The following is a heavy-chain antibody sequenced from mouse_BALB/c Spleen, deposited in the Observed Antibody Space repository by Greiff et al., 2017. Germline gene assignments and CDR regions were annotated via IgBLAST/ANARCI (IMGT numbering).Heavy chain of an antibody. D-gene: IGHD1-1*01. CDR2: IIDGGSYT. CDR3: ARADCSYGWFAY. V-gene: IGHV5-4*02. CDR1: GFTFSDYY. Sequence: EVKLVESGGGLVKPGGSLKLSCAASGFTFSDYYMYWVRQTPEKRLVWVATIIDGGSYTYYPDSVKGRFTISRDNAKNNLYLQMSSLKSEDTAMEYCARADCSYGWFAYWGQGTLVTVSA. J-gene: IGHJ3*01.